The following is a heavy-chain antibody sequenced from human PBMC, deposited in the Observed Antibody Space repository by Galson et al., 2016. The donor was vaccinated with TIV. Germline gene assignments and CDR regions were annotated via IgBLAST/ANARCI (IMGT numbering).Heavy chain of an antibody. J-gene: IGHJ6*02. CDR2: IYSGGST. CDR1: GFIVSSNY. Sequence: SLRLSCAASGFIVSSNYMTWVRQAPGKGLEWVSLIYSGGSTSYADPAKGRFTISRDNSKNTVYLQMNSLRAEDTAVYYCARDRRHCGNECYLYYYYGRDVWGQGTTVTVSS. V-gene: IGHV3-53*05. D-gene: IGHD2-21*01. CDR3: ARDRRHCGNECYLYYYYGRDV.